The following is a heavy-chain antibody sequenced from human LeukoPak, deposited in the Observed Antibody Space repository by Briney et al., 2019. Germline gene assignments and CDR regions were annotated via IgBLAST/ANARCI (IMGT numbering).Heavy chain of an antibody. CDR1: GGSFSGYY. V-gene: IGHV4-34*01. J-gene: IGHJ4*02. CDR3: ARWGLAAAGTRRARGFDY. D-gene: IGHD6-13*01. CDR2: INHSGST. Sequence: PSETLSLTCAVYGGSFSGYYWSWIRQPPGKGLEWIGEINHSGSTNYNPSLKSRVTISVDTSKNQFSLKLSSVTAADTAVYYCARWGLAAAGTRRARGFDYWGQGTLVTVSS.